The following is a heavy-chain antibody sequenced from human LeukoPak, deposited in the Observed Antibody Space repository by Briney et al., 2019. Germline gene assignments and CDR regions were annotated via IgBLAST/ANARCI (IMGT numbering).Heavy chain of an antibody. J-gene: IGHJ4*02. CDR3: ARDRAIVATTTPFDY. CDR1: GFTFSSYG. Sequence: GGSLRLSCAASGFTFSSYGMHWVRQAPGKGLEWVAVIWYDGSNKYYADSVKGRFTISRDNSKNTLYLQMNSLRAEDTAVYYCARDRAIVATTTPFDYWGQGTLVTVSS. V-gene: IGHV3-33*01. CDR2: IWYDGSNK. D-gene: IGHD5-12*01.